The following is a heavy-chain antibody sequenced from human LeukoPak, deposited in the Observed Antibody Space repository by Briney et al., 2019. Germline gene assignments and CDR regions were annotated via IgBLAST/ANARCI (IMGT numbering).Heavy chain of an antibody. Sequence: PGGSLRLSCAASGFTFSDYYMSWIRQAPGKGLEWVSYIGSSGSTIYYADSVKGRFTISRDNSKNTLYLQMNSLRAEDTAVYYCAKEGHLDWSGYYIYFDYWGQGTLVTVSS. V-gene: IGHV3-11*01. J-gene: IGHJ4*02. CDR1: GFTFSDYY. CDR2: IGSSGSTI. CDR3: AKEGHLDWSGYYIYFDY. D-gene: IGHD3-3*01.